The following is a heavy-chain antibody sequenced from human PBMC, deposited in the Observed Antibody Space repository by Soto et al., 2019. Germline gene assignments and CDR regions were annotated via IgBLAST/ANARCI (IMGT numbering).Heavy chain of an antibody. Sequence: GGSLRLSCAASGFTFSSYSLNWVRQAPGKWLEWVSSISSSNSYIYYADSVKGRFTISRDNAKNSLYLQMNSLRAEDTAVYYCARGSYGDDAFDIWGQGTMVTVSS. CDR2: ISSSNSYI. J-gene: IGHJ3*02. CDR3: ARGSYGDDAFDI. V-gene: IGHV3-21*01. D-gene: IGHD3-10*01. CDR1: GFTFSSYS.